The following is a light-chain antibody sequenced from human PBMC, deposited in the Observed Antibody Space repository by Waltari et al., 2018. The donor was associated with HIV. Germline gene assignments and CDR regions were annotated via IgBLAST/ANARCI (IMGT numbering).Light chain of an antibody. V-gene: IGLV3-27*01. CDR1: VLGKKY. Sequence: SYELTQPSSVSVSPGQTARITCSGNVLGKKYARWFQQKPGQAPVLVIYKDSERPSGIPERFSGSSSGTTVTLTISGAQVEDEADYYCYSEADNNLWVFGGGTKLTVL. CDR2: KDS. J-gene: IGLJ3*02. CDR3: YSEADNNLWV.